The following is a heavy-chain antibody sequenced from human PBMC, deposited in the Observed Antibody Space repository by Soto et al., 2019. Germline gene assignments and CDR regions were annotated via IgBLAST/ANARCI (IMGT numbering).Heavy chain of an antibody. CDR3: ARDTTVTTSHWFDP. V-gene: IGHV4-59*13. Sequence: SETLSLTCTVSGGSISSYYWSWIRQPPGKGLEWIGYIYYSGSTNYNPSLKSRVTISVDTSKNQFSLKLSSVTAADTAVYYCARDTTVTTSHWFDPWGQGTLVTVSS. D-gene: IGHD4-17*01. CDR1: GGSISSYY. CDR2: IYYSGST. J-gene: IGHJ5*02.